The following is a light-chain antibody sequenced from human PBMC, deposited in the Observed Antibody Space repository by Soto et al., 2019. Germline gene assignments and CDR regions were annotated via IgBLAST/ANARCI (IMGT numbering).Light chain of an antibody. CDR2: EGS. CDR1: SSDVGSYNL. Sequence: QSVLTQPASLSGSPGQSITISCTGTSSDVGSYNLVSWYQQHPGKAPKLMIYEGSERPSGVSNRFSGSKSGNTASLTISGLQAEDEADYYCCSYAGSGTYVFGTGTKLTVL. CDR3: CSYAGSGTYV. J-gene: IGLJ1*01. V-gene: IGLV2-23*01.